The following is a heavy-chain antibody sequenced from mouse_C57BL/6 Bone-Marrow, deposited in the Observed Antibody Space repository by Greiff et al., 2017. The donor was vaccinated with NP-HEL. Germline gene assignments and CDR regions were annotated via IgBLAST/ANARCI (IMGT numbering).Heavy chain of an antibody. V-gene: IGHV1-78*01. CDR2: IYPRDGST. D-gene: IGHD3-2*02. J-gene: IGHJ4*01. CDR1: GYTFTDYT. Sequence: QVQLQQSDAELVKPGASVKVSCKVSGYTFTDYTIHWMKQRPEQGLEWIGYIYPRDGSTKYNEKFKGKATLTADKSSSTAYMQLNSLTSEDSAVYFCARRRQATFYAMDYWGQGTSVTVSS. CDR3: ARRRQATFYAMDY.